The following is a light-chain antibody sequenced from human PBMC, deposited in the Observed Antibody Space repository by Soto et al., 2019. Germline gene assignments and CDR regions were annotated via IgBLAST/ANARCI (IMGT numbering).Light chain of an antibody. CDR2: SNN. CDR3: AAWEDSLNGVV. V-gene: IGLV1-44*01. Sequence: QSVLTQPPSASGAPGQRVTISCSGSSSNIGSNTVNWYQQLPGTAPKLLICSNNQRPSGVPDRFSGSKSGTSASLASSGLQYEYEADYYCAAWEDSLNGVVFGGGTKLTVL. CDR1: SSNIGSNT. J-gene: IGLJ2*01.